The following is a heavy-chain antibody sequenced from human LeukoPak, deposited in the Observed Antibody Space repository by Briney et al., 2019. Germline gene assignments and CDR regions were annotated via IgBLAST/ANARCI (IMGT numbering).Heavy chain of an antibody. CDR2: IWYDGSNK. CDR3: ATFREERYGSGYYFDC. D-gene: IGHD3-10*01. Sequence: PGGSLRLSCAASGFTFSSYGIHWVRQAPGKGLEWVAVIWYDGSNKYYADSVKGRFTISRDNSKNTLYLQMSSLRSEDTAVYYCATFREERYGSGYYFDCWGQGTLVTVSS. V-gene: IGHV3-30*02. CDR1: GFTFSSYG. J-gene: IGHJ4*02.